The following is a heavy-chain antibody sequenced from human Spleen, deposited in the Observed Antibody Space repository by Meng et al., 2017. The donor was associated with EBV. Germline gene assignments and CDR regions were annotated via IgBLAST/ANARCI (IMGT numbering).Heavy chain of an antibody. J-gene: IGHJ4*02. CDR3: ASESGRGFTPDY. V-gene: IGHV1-69*01. CDR1: GGTFRSDA. D-gene: IGHD3-10*01. CDR2: LIPLSDAP. Sequence: QGQVVQSGAEVNKPGSSGKVSCKTSGGTFRSDAISWVRQAPGQGLEWMGGLIPLSDAPHYAQKFQGRVTITADESTSTHYLDLSGLRAEDTAVYYCASESGRGFTPDYWGQGTLVTVSS.